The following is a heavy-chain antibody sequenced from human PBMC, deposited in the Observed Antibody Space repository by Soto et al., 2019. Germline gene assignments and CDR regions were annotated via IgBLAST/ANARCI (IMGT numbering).Heavy chain of an antibody. CDR2: ISAYNGNT. V-gene: IGHV1-18*01. CDR1: GYTVTSYG. CDR3: ARSHRGYTGYDYDY. Sequence: QVQPVQSGAEVKKPGSSVKVSCKASGYTVTSYGISWVRQAPGQGLEWMGWISAYNGNTNYAQKLKGRVTITTDRSTRTAYMEPGGLRSDVTAGYYGARSHRGYTGYDYDYWGQGTRVTVS. D-gene: IGHD5-12*01. J-gene: IGHJ4*02.